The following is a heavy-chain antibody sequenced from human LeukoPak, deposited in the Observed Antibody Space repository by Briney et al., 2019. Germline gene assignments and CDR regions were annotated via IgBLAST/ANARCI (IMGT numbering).Heavy chain of an antibody. D-gene: IGHD5-24*01. CDR2: ISSDSRYI. Sequence: GGTLRLSCAASGFTFSTFWMSWVRQAPGKGLEWVSCISSDSRYIYYADSVRGRFTISRDNAKNSLFLQMNSLRVEDTAIYFCVWSTDGITMPKWGQGTLVTVSS. CDR3: VWSTDGITMPK. V-gene: IGHV3-21*01. CDR1: GFTFSTFW. J-gene: IGHJ4*02.